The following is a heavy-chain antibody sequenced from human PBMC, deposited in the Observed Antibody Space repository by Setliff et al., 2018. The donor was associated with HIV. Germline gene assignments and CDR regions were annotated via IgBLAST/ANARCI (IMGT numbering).Heavy chain of an antibody. D-gene: IGHD3-10*01. CDR2: IYNNRGT. V-gene: IGHV4-28*01. J-gene: IGHJ2*01. CDR3: ARSPLWFGKADWYVDL. CDR1: GYSLSSSYW. Sequence: SETLSLTCAVSGYSLSSSYWWGWIRQPPGKGLEWIGYIYNNRGTYYNPSLKSRVTMSVDTSNNQFSLRLRSVTAVDTAVYYCARSPLWFGKADWYVDLWGRGTLVTVSS.